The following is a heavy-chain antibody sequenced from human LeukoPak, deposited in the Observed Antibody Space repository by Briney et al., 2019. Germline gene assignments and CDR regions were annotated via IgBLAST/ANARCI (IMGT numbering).Heavy chain of an antibody. V-gene: IGHV4-59*05. CDR1: GGSISSYY. J-gene: IGHJ3*02. D-gene: IGHD1-26*01. CDR3: ARLVGAMGAARRLWGDAFDI. Sequence: PSETLSLTCTVSGGSISSYYWSWIRQPPGKGLEWIGSIYYSGSTYYNPSLKSRVTISVDTSKNQFSLKLSSVTAADTAVYYCARLVGAMGAARRLWGDAFDIWGQGTMVTVSS. CDR2: IYYSGST.